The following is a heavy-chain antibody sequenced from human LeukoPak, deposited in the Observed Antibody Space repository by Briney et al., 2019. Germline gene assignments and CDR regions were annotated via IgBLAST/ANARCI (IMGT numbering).Heavy chain of an antibody. CDR2: INPNSGGT. CDR3: AADSYSSSWYSPGGYYYYGMDV. J-gene: IGHJ6*02. D-gene: IGHD6-13*01. Sequence: ASVKVSCKASGYTFSGYYMHWVRQAPGQGLEWMGWINPNSGGTNSAQKFQGRVTITRDMSTSTAYMELSSLRSEDTAVYYCAADSYSSSWYSPGGYYYYGMDVWGQGTTVTVSS. CDR1: GYTFSGYY. V-gene: IGHV1-2*02.